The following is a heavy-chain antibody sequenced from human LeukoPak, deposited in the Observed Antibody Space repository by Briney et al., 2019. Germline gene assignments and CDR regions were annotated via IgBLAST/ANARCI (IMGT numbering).Heavy chain of an antibody. Sequence: PSETLSLTCAVSGGSISSSNWWSWVRQPPGKGLEWIGEIYHSGSTNYNPSLKSRVTISVDKSKNQFSLKLSSVTAADTAVYYCARGGLYSSSWYDAFDIWGQGTMVTVSS. J-gene: IGHJ3*02. D-gene: IGHD6-13*01. CDR1: GGSISSSNW. CDR3: ARGGLYSSSWYDAFDI. V-gene: IGHV4-4*02. CDR2: IYHSGST.